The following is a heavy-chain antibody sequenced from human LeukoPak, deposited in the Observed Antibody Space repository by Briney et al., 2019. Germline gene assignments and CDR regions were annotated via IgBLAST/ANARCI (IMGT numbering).Heavy chain of an antibody. Sequence: GGSLRLSCAASGFTFSSYAMHWVRQAPGKGLEWVAVISYDGSNKCYADSVKGRFTISRDNSKNTLYLQMNSLRAEDTAVYYCARASQSYYGSGSYYNVRVHYGMDVWGQGTTVTVSS. D-gene: IGHD3-10*01. CDR1: GFTFSSYA. J-gene: IGHJ6*02. V-gene: IGHV3-30-3*01. CDR3: ARASQSYYGSGSYYNVRVHYGMDV. CDR2: ISYDGSNK.